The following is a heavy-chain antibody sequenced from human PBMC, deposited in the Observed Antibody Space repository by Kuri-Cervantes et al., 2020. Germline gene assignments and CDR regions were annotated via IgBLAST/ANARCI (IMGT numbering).Heavy chain of an antibody. D-gene: IGHD3-22*01. CDR3: AKGGLDYYDSSGYYN. CDR2: ISYDGSNK. CDR1: GFTFSSYG. J-gene: IGHJ4*02. Sequence: GGSLRLSCAASGFTFSSYGMHWVRQAPGKGLEWVAVISYDGSNKYYADSVKGRFTISRDNAKNSLYLQMNSLRAEDTALYYCAKGGLDYYDSSGYYNWGQGTLVTVSS. V-gene: IGHV3-30*18.